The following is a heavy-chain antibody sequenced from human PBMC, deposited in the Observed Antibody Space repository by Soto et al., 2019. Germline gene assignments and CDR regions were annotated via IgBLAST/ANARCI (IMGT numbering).Heavy chain of an antibody. CDR2: FIPVFDAA. V-gene: IGHV1-69*13. CDR3: ARGDTAPEGAWFDP. Sequence: ASVKVSCKASGGTFSSYSINWVRQAPGQGLEWMGRFIPVFDAANYAQEFQGRVTITADDSTTTAYMQLSSLRSEDTAMYYCARGDTAPEGAWFDPWGQGTPVTVSS. J-gene: IGHJ5*02. D-gene: IGHD1-26*01. CDR1: GGTFSSYS.